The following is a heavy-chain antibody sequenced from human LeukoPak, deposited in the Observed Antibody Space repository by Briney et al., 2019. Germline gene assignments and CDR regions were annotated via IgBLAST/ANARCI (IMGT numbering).Heavy chain of an antibody. Sequence: PSETLSLTCAVSGYSINSGFYWGWIRQSPGKGLEWLGNIYHSGSTYYNPSFKSRVPISVDTPNNQFSLKLTSVTAADTAVYYCARDGPVDTAMVQNFYMDVWVKGTTVIVSS. CDR1: GYSINSGFY. V-gene: IGHV4-38-2*02. J-gene: IGHJ6*03. CDR2: IYHSGST. D-gene: IGHD5-18*01. CDR3: ARDGPVDTAMVQNFYMDV.